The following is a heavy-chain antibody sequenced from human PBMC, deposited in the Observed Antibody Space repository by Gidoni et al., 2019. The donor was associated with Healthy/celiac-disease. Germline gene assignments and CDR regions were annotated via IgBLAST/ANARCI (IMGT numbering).Heavy chain of an antibody. D-gene: IGHD6-19*01. CDR2: IDYRGST. Sequence: QVQLQASGPGLVKPSATLSLTCTVSAGSISSYYWSWIRQPPGKGLEGIGYIDYRGSTNYNPSLKRRVTISVDTSKNQLSLKLSSVTAADTAVYYGARGRKYSSGWYNYWGQGTLVTVSS. V-gene: IGHV4-59*01. J-gene: IGHJ4*02. CDR1: AGSISSYY. CDR3: ARGRKYSSGWYNY.